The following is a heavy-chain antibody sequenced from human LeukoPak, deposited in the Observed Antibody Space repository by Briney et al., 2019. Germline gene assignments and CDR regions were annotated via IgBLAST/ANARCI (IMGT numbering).Heavy chain of an antibody. J-gene: IGHJ4*02. CDR1: GFTVSSNY. D-gene: IGHD5-24*01. CDR2: IHTGGST. V-gene: IGHV3-53*01. Sequence: GGSLRLSCAASGFTVSSNYMSWVRQAPGKGLEWVSVIHTGGSTYYADSVKGRFTISRDTSNNTLYLQMNSLRADDTAVYYCAREGKWLQLRYFDYWGQGTLVTVSS. CDR3: AREGKWLQLRYFDY.